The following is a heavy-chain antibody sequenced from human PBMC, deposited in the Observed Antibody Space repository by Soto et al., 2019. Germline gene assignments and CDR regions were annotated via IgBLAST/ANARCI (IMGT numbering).Heavy chain of an antibody. CDR3: AASIFYYGMDV. V-gene: IGHV5-51*01. CDR2: IYPGDSDA. Sequence: GESLKISCKGSGYTFTNYWIGWVRQMPGKGLEWMGIIYPGDSDAKYNPSFQGQVTISADKSITTTYLQWSSLKASDTAIYYCAASIFYYGMDVWGQGTTVTVSS. CDR1: GYTFTNYW. J-gene: IGHJ6*02.